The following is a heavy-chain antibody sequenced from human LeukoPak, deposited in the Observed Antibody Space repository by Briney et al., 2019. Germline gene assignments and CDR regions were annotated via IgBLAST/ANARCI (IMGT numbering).Heavy chain of an antibody. J-gene: IGHJ6*03. CDR3: ARGGYDILTGYGYYYYYMDV. Sequence: SETLSLTCTVSGVYITNGLYFWNWIRQPPGKGLEWIGYIYYSGSTNYNPSLKSRVTISVDTSKNQFSLKLSSVTAADTAVYYCARGGYDILTGYGYYYYYMDVWGKGTTVTISS. V-gene: IGHV4-61*01. CDR1: GVYITNGLYF. CDR2: IYYSGST. D-gene: IGHD3-9*01.